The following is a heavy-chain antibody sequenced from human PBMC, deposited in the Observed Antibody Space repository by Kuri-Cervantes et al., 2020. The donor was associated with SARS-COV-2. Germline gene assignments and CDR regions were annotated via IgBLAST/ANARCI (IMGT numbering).Heavy chain of an antibody. D-gene: IGHD3-10*01. CDR1: GGSFSGYY. J-gene: IGHJ5*02. CDR3: ARRSGWFDP. Sequence: GSLRLSCAVYGGSFSGYYWSWIRQPPGKGLEWIGSIYYSGSTYYNPSLKSRVTISVDTSKNQFSLKLSSVTAADTAVYYCARRSGWFDPWGQGTLVTVSS. CDR2: IYYSGST. V-gene: IGHV4-34*01.